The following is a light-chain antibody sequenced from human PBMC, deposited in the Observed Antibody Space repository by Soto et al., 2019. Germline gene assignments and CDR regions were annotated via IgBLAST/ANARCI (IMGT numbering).Light chain of an antibody. J-gene: IGLJ2*01. CDR1: NSNIASNI. CDR2: RNH. CDR3: ATWDDSLGVV. Sequence: QSVLTQPPSASGTPGQRVTISCSGGNSNIASNIVHWYQLLPGAAPTLVIYRNHQRPSGVPDRFSGSKSGTSASLAISGLRSDEEADYYCATWDDSLGVVFGGGTQLTVL. V-gene: IGLV1-47*01.